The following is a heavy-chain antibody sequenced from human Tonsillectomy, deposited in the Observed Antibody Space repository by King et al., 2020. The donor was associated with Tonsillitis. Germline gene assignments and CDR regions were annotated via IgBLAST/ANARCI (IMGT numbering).Heavy chain of an antibody. CDR1: GFTFSSYW. D-gene: IGHD3-3*01. CDR3: VREVGAEFWSGYYTNLIDY. Sequence: VQLVESGGGLVQPGGSLRLSCAASGFTFSSYWMHWVRQAPGKGLVWVSNIDSDGSTTSYADSVKGRFTISRDNAKNTLYLQMNSLRAEETAVYYCVREVGAEFWSGYYTNLIDYWGQGTLVTVSS. J-gene: IGHJ4*02. CDR2: IDSDGSTT. V-gene: IGHV3-74*01.